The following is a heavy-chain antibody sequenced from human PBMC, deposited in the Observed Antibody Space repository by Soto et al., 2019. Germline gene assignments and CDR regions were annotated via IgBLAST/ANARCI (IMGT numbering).Heavy chain of an antibody. CDR3: ARGDYGAEIDY. CDR1: GYTFTSYD. J-gene: IGHJ4*02. CDR2: MNPNSGET. V-gene: IGHV1-8*01. Sequence: ASVKVSCKASGYTFTSYDIYWVRQATGQGLEWMGWMNPNSGETGYAQKFQSRVTMTRNTSISTAYMELSNLISKDTAVFYCARGDYGAEIDYWGPGTLVTVSS. D-gene: IGHD4-17*01.